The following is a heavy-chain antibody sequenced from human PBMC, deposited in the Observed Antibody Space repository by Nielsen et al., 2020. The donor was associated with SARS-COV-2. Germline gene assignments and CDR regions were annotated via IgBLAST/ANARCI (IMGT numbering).Heavy chain of an antibody. CDR3: ARDLLEFCFYRLSRPWIDP. CDR2: INPHNGDT. Sequence: ASVKVSCKASGYTFTDYYIHWVRQAPGQGPEWMGRINPHNGDTIYAQRFQGRVTLTRDTSINTTYMDLTSLRSDDMAVYYCARDLLEFCFYRLSRPWIDPWGQGTLVTVSS. V-gene: IGHV1-2*06. D-gene: IGHD3-16*01. CDR1: GYTFTDYY. J-gene: IGHJ5*02.